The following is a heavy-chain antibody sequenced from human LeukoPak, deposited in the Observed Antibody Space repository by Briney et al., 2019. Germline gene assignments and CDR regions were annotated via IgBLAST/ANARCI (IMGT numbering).Heavy chain of an antibody. CDR2: IYNDVGT. J-gene: IGHJ6*03. CDR3: ARASSDSSIADMDV. V-gene: IGHV3-53*01. D-gene: IGHD6-6*01. Sequence: GGSLRLSCAASGFTVSSNHMTWVRQAPGKGLDCVSVIYNDVGTYYADSVKGRFTISRDNSKNTLYLQMNSLRAEDTAVYYCARASSDSSIADMDVWGKGTTVTVSS. CDR1: GFTVSSNH.